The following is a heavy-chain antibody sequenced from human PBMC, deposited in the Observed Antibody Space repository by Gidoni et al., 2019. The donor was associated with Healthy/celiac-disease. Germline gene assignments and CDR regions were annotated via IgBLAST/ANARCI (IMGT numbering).Heavy chain of an antibody. CDR3: ARENDGDYGGY. CDR2: IIPILGIA. J-gene: IGHJ4*02. D-gene: IGHD4-17*01. CDR1: GGTFSSYT. V-gene: IGHV1-69*08. Sequence: QVQLVQSGAEVKMPGSSVKVSCKASGGTFSSYTISWVRQAPGQGLEWMGRIIPILGIANYAQKFQGRVTITADKSTSTAYMELSSLRSEDTAVYYCARENDGDYGGYWGQGTLVTVSS.